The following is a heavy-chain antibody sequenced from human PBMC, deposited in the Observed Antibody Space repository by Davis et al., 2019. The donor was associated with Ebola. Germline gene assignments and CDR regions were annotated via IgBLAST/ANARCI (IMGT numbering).Heavy chain of an antibody. CDR2: ISYDGSNK. Sequence: GGSLRLSCAASGFTFSSYGMHWVRQAPGKGLEWVAVISYDGSNKYYADSVKGRFTISRDNSKNTLYLQMNSLRAEDTAVYYCARGWGYSSSWAPVYWGQGTLVTVSS. V-gene: IGHV3-30*03. D-gene: IGHD6-13*01. CDR3: ARGWGYSSSWAPVY. CDR1: GFTFSSYG. J-gene: IGHJ4*02.